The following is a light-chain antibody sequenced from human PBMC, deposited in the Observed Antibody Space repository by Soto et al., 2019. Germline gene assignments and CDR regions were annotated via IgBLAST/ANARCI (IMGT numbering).Light chain of an antibody. V-gene: IGKV3-20*01. Sequence: EIELTQSPGTLSLSPGERATLSCRASQSVSTSYLAWYQQKPGQAPRLLIYDASSRATGIPDRFSGSGSGTDFTLTISRLEPEDFAVYYCQQYGSSSPLTFGGGTKVEIK. CDR2: DAS. J-gene: IGKJ4*01. CDR1: QSVSTSY. CDR3: QQYGSSSPLT.